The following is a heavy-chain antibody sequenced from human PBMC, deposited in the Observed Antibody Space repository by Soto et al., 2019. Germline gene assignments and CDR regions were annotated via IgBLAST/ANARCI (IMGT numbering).Heavy chain of an antibody. V-gene: IGHV4-39*01. Sequence: PSETLSLTCTVSGGSISSSSYYWGWIRQPPGKGLEWIGSIYYSGSTYYNPSLKSRVTISVDTSKNQFSLKLSSVTAADTAVYYCARQGSRDFWSGYYFGYWGQGTLVTVSS. CDR1: GGSISSSSYY. D-gene: IGHD3-3*01. CDR3: ARQGSRDFWSGYYFGY. J-gene: IGHJ4*02. CDR2: IYYSGST.